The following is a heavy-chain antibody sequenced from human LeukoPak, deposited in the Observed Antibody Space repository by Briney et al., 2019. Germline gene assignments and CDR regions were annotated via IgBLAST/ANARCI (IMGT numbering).Heavy chain of an antibody. Sequence: ASVKVSCKASGYTSTGYYMHWVRQAPGQGLEWMGWINPNSGGTNYAQKFQGRVTMTRDTSISTAYMELSRLRSDDTAVYYCARDSSGYWSPFDYWGQGTLVTVSS. CDR1: GYTSTGYY. J-gene: IGHJ4*02. D-gene: IGHD3-22*01. CDR3: ARDSSGYWSPFDY. V-gene: IGHV1-2*02. CDR2: INPNSGGT.